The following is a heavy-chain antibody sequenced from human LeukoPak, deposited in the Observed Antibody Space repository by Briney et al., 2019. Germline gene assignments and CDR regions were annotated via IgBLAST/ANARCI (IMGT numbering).Heavy chain of an antibody. V-gene: IGHV3-23*01. J-gene: IGHJ4*02. D-gene: IGHD1-26*01. Sequence: GGSLRLSCAASGFNFRSYAMSWVRQAPGKGLEWVSGISGSAGSTFYADSVKGRYTISRDNFNNTLYLQMNSLRADDTAVYYCAKARGRMWEPTCFDYWGQGVLVTVSS. CDR3: AKARGRMWEPTCFDY. CDR2: ISGSAGST. CDR1: GFNFRSYA.